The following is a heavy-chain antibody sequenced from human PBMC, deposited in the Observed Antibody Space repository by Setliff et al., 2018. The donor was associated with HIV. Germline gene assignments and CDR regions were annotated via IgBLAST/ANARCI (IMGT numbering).Heavy chain of an antibody. CDR3: ATVKYFDWLLST. CDR1: GYTFNNYY. Sequence: ASVKVSCKASGYTFNNYYMHWVQQAPGKGLEWMGRVDPEDGETIYAEKFRGRVTITADTSADTAYMELSSLRSEDTAVYYCATVKYFDWLLSTWGQGTLVTVSS. CDR2: VDPEDGET. D-gene: IGHD3-9*01. J-gene: IGHJ4*02. V-gene: IGHV1-69-2*01.